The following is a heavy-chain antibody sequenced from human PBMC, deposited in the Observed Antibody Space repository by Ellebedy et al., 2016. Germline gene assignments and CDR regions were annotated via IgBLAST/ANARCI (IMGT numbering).Heavy chain of an antibody. J-gene: IGHJ6*02. D-gene: IGHD3-9*01. CDR2: ISWNRGSM. V-gene: IGHV3-9*01. Sequence: GGSLRLSCAASGFSFDDYAMHWVRQAPGMGLEWVSGISWNRGSMQYADSVKGRFTISRDNAKNSLYLQMNSLRAEDTALYYCAKEIRRETGYYFYGMDVWGQGTTVTVSS. CDR1: GFSFDDYA. CDR3: AKEIRRETGYYFYGMDV.